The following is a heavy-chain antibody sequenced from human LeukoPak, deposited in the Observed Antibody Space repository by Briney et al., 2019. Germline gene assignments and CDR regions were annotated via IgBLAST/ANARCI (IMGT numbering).Heavy chain of an antibody. CDR2: IKQDGSEK. Sequence: GGALRLSCAASGFTLSNYWMRWVRQAPGKGREWVANIKQDGSEKYFVDSVKGRFTISRDNVKNSMYLQMNSLRAEDTAVYYCARALMDDYSLDYWGQGALVTVSS. CDR3: ARALMDDYSLDY. V-gene: IGHV3-7*01. CDR1: GFTLSNYW. J-gene: IGHJ4*02. D-gene: IGHD4-11*01.